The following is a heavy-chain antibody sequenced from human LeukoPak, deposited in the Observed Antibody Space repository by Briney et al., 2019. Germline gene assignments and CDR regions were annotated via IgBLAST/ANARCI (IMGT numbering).Heavy chain of an antibody. J-gene: IGHJ5*02. Sequence: GGSLRLSCAASGFTFSSYAMHWVRQAPGKGLEWVAVISYDGSNKYYTDSVKGRFTISRDNSKNTLYLQMNSLRAEDTAVYYCARESGIAAALDLWGQGTLVTVSS. CDR2: ISYDGSNK. CDR3: ARESGIAAALDL. V-gene: IGHV3-30-3*01. D-gene: IGHD6-13*01. CDR1: GFTFSSYA.